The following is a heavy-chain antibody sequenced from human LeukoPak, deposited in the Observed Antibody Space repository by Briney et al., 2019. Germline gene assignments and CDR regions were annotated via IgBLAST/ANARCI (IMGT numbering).Heavy chain of an antibody. Sequence: SETLSPTCAVYGGSFSGYYWAWFRHPPGKGLGGSGEINHSGSTNYNPSLKSRVTISVDTSKNQFSLKLSSVTAADTAVYYCARGGAVADPYFFDYWGQGTLVTVSS. CDR2: INHSGST. D-gene: IGHD6-19*01. CDR1: GGSFSGYY. V-gene: IGHV4-34*01. CDR3: ARGGAVADPYFFDY. J-gene: IGHJ4*02.